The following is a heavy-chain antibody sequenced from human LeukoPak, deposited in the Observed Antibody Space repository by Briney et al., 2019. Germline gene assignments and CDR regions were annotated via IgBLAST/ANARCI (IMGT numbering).Heavy chain of an antibody. CDR2: INHSGST. D-gene: IGHD6-6*01. V-gene: IGHV4-34*01. Sequence: SETLSLTCAVYGGSFSGYYWSWIRQPPGKGLEWIGEINHSGSTNYNPSLKSRVTISVDTSKNQFSLKLSSVTAADTAVYYCARRIYSSSLHFDYWGQGTLVTVSS. CDR3: ARRIYSSSLHFDY. CDR1: GGSFSGYY. J-gene: IGHJ4*02.